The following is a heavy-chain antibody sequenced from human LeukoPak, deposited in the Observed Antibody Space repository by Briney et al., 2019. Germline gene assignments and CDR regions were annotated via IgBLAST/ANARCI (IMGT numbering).Heavy chain of an antibody. V-gene: IGHV3-21*04. CDR1: GFTFSSYS. CDR3: AKDSGPYYYDSSGYHTSNWFDP. J-gene: IGHJ5*02. CDR2: ISSSSSYI. D-gene: IGHD3-22*01. Sequence: GGSLRLSCAASGFTFSSYSMNWVRQAPGKGLEWVSSISSSSSYIYYADSVKGRFTISRDNAKNSLYLQMDSLRAEDTALYYCAKDSGPYYYDSSGYHTSNWFDPWGQGTLVTVSS.